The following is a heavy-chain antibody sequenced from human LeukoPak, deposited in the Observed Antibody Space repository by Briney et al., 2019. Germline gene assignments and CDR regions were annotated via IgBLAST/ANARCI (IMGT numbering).Heavy chain of an antibody. Sequence: SVKVSCKASGGTFSSYAISWVRQAPGQGLEWMGGIIPIFGTANYAQKFQGRVTITADESTSTAYMELSSLRSEDTAVYYCARDQLGIRYNWFDPWGQGNVVIVSS. CDR3: ARDQLGIRYNWFDP. CDR1: GGTFSSYA. D-gene: IGHD7-27*01. CDR2: IIPIFGTA. V-gene: IGHV1-69*13. J-gene: IGHJ5*02.